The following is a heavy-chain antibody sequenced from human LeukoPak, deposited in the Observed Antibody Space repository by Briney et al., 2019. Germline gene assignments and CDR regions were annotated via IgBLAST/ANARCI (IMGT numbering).Heavy chain of an antibody. D-gene: IGHD2-15*01. J-gene: IGHJ4*02. CDR1: GFTFSTYA. CDR3: AKSIGGVVVVAADY. Sequence: TGGSLRLSCAASGFTFSTYAMTWVCQAPGKGLEWVSVISGSGGTTYYADSVKGRFTLSRDNSKNTVFLQMNSLRAEDTAVYYCAKSIGGVVVVAADYWGQGTLVTASS. CDR2: ISGSGGTT. V-gene: IGHV3-23*01.